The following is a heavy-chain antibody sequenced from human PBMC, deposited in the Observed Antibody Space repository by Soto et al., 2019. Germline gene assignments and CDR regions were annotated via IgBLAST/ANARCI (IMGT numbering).Heavy chain of an antibody. Sequence: EVQLLESGGDSVQPGGSVRLSCAGSGFTFINYAMNWVRQAPGKGLEWVSTISGGGDATFFADSVRGRFTFSRDNSKNTVTLQMNSLGVDDTALYYCARKVVGSTSRPDYWYFDLWGRGTLVTVSS. J-gene: IGHJ2*01. CDR1: GFTFINYA. CDR2: ISGGGDAT. D-gene: IGHD2-21*01. CDR3: ARKVVGSTSRPDYWYFDL. V-gene: IGHV3-23*01.